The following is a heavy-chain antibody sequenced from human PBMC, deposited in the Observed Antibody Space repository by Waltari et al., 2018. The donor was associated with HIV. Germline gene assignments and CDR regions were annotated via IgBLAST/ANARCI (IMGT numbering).Heavy chain of an antibody. Sequence: EVQLVESGGGLVQPGGSLRLSCEASGFTFSSYWMHWVRQAPGKGLVWVSRINTDGSDTRYGDSVKGRFTISRDNAKNTLYLQMNSLRDEDTAMYYCARDRYTGSSDFDYWGQGTLVSVSS. D-gene: IGHD1-26*01. V-gene: IGHV3-74*01. J-gene: IGHJ4*02. CDR2: INTDGSDT. CDR3: ARDRYTGSSDFDY. CDR1: GFTFSSYW.